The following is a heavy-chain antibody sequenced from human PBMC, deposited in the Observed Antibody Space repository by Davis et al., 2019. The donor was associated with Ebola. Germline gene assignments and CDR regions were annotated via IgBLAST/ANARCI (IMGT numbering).Heavy chain of an antibody. CDR1: GYTFTGYY. V-gene: IGHV1-69*06. Sequence: SVKVSCKASGYTFTGYYMHWVRQAPGQGLEWMGGIIPIFGTANYSQKFQGRVTITSDKSTSTAYMELSSLRSEDTAVYYCARDASRSFDYWGQGTLVTVSS. J-gene: IGHJ4*02. CDR3: ARDASRSFDY. CDR2: IIPIFGTA.